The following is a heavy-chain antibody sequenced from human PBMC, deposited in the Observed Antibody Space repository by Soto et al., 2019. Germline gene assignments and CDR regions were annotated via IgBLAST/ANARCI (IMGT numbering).Heavy chain of an antibody. J-gene: IGHJ4*02. V-gene: IGHV3-21*01. Sequence: GGSLRLSCAASGFTFSSYSMNWVRQAPGKGLEWVSSISSSSSYIYYADSVKGRFTISRDNAKNSLYLQMNSLRAEDTAVYYCARVLLQQGKPGDYWGQGTLVTVSS. D-gene: IGHD6-13*01. CDR2: ISSSSSYI. CDR3: ARVLLQQGKPGDY. CDR1: GFTFSSYS.